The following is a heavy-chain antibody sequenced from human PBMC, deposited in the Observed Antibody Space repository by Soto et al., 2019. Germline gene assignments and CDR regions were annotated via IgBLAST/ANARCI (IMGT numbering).Heavy chain of an antibody. CDR3: ARRYSSSLDV. CDR2: IYYSGST. Sequence: SEPLSPTCTASGGSIRSYYWNWIRQPPGKGLEWIGYIYYSGSTSYNPSLKSRVTISVDTSKNQFSLKLSSVTAADTAVYYCARRYSSSLDVWGQGTTVT. D-gene: IGHD6-13*01. V-gene: IGHV4-59*08. J-gene: IGHJ6*02. CDR1: GGSIRSYY.